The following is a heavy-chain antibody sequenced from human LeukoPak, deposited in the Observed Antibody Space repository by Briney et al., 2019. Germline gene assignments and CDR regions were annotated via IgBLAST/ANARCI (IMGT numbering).Heavy chain of an antibody. Sequence: PGGSLRLSCAASGFTFSTYSVNWVRQAPGKGLEWVSSISSSSSDIYYADSLKGRFTISRDNAKNSLYLQMNSLRADDTAVYYCARSYSSGWLIDYWGQGTLVTVSS. J-gene: IGHJ4*02. D-gene: IGHD6-19*01. CDR2: ISSSSSDI. CDR1: GFTFSTYS. CDR3: ARSYSSGWLIDY. V-gene: IGHV3-21*01.